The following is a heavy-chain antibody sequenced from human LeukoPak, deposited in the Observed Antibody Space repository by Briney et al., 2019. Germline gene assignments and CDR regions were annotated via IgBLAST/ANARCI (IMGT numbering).Heavy chain of an antibody. CDR3: ARDAPLLWFGELSPSPYYYYGMDV. J-gene: IGHJ6*04. D-gene: IGHD3-10*01. CDR1: GYTFTSYG. V-gene: IGHV1-18*04. CDR2: ISAYNGNT. Sequence: GASVKVSCKASGYTFTSYGISWVRQAPGQGLEWMGWISAYNGNTNYAQKLQGRVTMTTDTSTSTAYMELRSPRSDDTAVYYCARDAPLLWFGELSPSPYYYYGMDVWGKGTTVTVSS.